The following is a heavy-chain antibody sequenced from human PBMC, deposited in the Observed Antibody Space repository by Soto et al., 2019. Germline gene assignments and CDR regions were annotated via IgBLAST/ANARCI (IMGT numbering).Heavy chain of an antibody. CDR2: IYYSGST. J-gene: IGHJ5*02. CDR1: GGSISSGGYY. D-gene: IGHD6-19*01. Sequence: SETLSLTCTVSGGSISSGGYYWSWIRQHPGKGLEWIGYIYYSGSTYYNPSLKSRVTISVDTSKNQFSLKLSSVTAADTAVYYCARAGRIAVAGSNWFDPWGQGTLVTVSS. CDR3: ARAGRIAVAGSNWFDP. V-gene: IGHV4-31*03.